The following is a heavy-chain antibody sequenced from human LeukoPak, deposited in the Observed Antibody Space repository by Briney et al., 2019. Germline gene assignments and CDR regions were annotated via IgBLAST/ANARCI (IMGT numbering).Heavy chain of an antibody. CDR3: ARESLGAPGWFDP. CDR2: INTYNGNT. V-gene: IGHV1-18*04. Sequence: ASVKVSCKASGYTFTTYGITWVRQAPGQGLEWMGWINTYNGNTNYAHKLQGRVTMTTDTSTSTAYMELRSLSSDDTAVYYCARESLGAPGWFDPWGQGTLVTVSS. D-gene: IGHD3-3*02. CDR1: GYTFTTYG. J-gene: IGHJ5*02.